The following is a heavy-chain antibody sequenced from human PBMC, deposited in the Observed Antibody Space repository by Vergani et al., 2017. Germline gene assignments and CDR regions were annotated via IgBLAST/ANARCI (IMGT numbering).Heavy chain of an antibody. CDR3: ASPQYCSGGSCYYDWYFDL. CDR1: GGSISSYY. J-gene: IGHJ2*01. V-gene: IGHV4-59*08. Sequence: QVQLQESGPGLVKPSETLSLTCTVSGGSISSYYWSWIRQPPGKGLEWIGYIYYSGSTNYNPSLKSRVTISVDTSKNQFSLKLSSVTAADTAVYYCASPQYCSGGSCYYDWYFDLWGRGTLVTVSS. D-gene: IGHD2-15*01. CDR2: IYYSGST.